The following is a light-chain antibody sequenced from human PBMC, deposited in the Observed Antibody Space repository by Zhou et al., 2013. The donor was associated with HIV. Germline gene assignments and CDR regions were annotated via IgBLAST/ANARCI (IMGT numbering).Light chain of an antibody. V-gene: IGKV1-33*01. CDR1: QGIGNS. Sequence: QLTQSPSSLSVSVGDRVSITCRATQGIGNSLNWYQQKPGKAPNLLIYGTTNLHGGVPSRFSGGGSGSTATLTIDRLQPEDIGTYFCQLFEFFGPGTKLDIK. J-gene: IGKJ3*01. CDR2: GTT. CDR3: QLFEF.